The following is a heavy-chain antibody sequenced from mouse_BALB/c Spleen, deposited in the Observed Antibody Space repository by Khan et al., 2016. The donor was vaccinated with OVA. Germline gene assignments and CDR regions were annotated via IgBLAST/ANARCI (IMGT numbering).Heavy chain of an antibody. CDR2: VNPNNGDT. CDR1: GYSFTVSY. V-gene: IGHV1-26*01. D-gene: IGHD2-12*01. Sequence: VQLKESGPDLVKPGASVKISCKASGYSFTVSYMTWVKQSHGKSPEWIGRVNPNNGDTNYNQNFKGKAILIVDKSSNTAYMELRSLTSEDSAVFYCARGYEFFPYWGQGTLVTVSA. J-gene: IGHJ3*01. CDR3: ARGYEFFPY.